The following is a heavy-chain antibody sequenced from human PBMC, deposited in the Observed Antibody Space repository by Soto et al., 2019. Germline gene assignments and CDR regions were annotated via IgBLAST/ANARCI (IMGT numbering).Heavy chain of an antibody. D-gene: IGHD3-3*01. CDR2: IYYSGST. CDR1: GGSISSGDYY. CDR3: AAGAIFGVVPLDY. V-gene: IGHV4-30-4*01. Sequence: SETLSLTCTVSGGSISSGDYYWSWIRQPPGKGLEWIGYIYYSGSTYYNPSLKSRVTISVDTSKNQFSLKLSSVTAADTAVYYCAAGAIFGVVPLDYWGQGTLVTVSS. J-gene: IGHJ4*02.